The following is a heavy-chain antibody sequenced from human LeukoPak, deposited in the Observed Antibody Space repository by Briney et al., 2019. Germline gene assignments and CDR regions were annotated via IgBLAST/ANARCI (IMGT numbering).Heavy chain of an antibody. V-gene: IGHV3-9*01. Sequence: GGSLRLSCAASGFTFDDYAMHWVRQAPGKGLEWVSGISWNSGNIGYADSVKGRFTISRDNAKNSLYLQMNSLRAEDTALYYCARVDLGSSVGNDYWGQGTLVTVSS. CDR1: GFTFDDYA. CDR2: ISWNSGNI. J-gene: IGHJ4*02. CDR3: ARVDLGSSVGNDY. D-gene: IGHD6-6*01.